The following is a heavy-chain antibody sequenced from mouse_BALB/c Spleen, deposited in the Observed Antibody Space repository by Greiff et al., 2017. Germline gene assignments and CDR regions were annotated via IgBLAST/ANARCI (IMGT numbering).Heavy chain of an antibody. J-gene: IGHJ3*01. CDR2: IYPYNGGT. CDR3: ARYGYDPWFAY. Sequence: VQLQQSGPELVKPGASVKISCKASGYTFTGYNMHWVKQSHGKSLEWIGYIYPYNGGTGYNQKFKSKATLTVDNSSSTAYMELRSLTSEDSAVYYCARYGYDPWFAYWGQGTLVTVSA. CDR1: GYTFTGYN. D-gene: IGHD2-2*01. V-gene: IGHV1S29*02.